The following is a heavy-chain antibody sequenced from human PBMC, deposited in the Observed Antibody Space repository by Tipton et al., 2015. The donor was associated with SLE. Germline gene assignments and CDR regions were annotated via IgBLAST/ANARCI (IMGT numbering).Heavy chain of an antibody. J-gene: IGHJ3*02. CDR3: ARGSPVDGFDI. Sequence: TLSLTCAVSGDSITNGGYSWTWIRQPPQKGLEWIGYIYPSGDTHYSPSLESRVTMSVDLSKKQFSLELKSMTAADTAVYYCARGSPVDGFDIWGQGTMVTASS. CDR2: IYPSGDT. V-gene: IGHV4-30-2*01. D-gene: IGHD6-6*01. CDR1: GDSITNGGYS.